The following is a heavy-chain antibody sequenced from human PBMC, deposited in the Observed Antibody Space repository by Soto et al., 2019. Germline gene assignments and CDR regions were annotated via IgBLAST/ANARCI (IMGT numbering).Heavy chain of an antibody. CDR2: ISYDGNDK. J-gene: IGHJ6*02. Sequence: PVGSLRLSCAASGFPFSSYGMHWVRQAPGKVLEWVALISYDGNDKNYGDSWKGRFTISRDDSKNTLYLQMDSLRHEDTAQYYCATGRKWEHSYGMDVWGQGATVTVSS. D-gene: IGHD1-26*01. CDR1: GFPFSSYG. CDR3: ATGRKWEHSYGMDV. V-gene: IGHV3-30*03.